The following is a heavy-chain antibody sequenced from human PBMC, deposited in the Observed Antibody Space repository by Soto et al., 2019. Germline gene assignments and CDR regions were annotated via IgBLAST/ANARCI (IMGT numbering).Heavy chain of an antibody. V-gene: IGHV4-30-4*01. CDR3: ARGRIYDTSGLGS. Sequence: QVQLQESGPGLVKPSQTLSLTCTVSGGSISSGDYYWSWIRQPPGKGLEWIGYIYYSGSTYYNPSLKSRVTISVDTSKNQFALKLSSVTAADTAVYYCARGRIYDTSGLGSWGQGTLVTVSS. D-gene: IGHD3-22*01. CDR2: IYYSGST. J-gene: IGHJ4*02. CDR1: GGSISSGDYY.